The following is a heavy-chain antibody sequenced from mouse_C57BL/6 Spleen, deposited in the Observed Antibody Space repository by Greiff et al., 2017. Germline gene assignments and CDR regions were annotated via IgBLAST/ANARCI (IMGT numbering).Heavy chain of an antibody. Sequence: EVKLMESGGGLVKPGGSLKLSCAASGFTFSDYGMHWVRQAPEKGLEWVAYISSGSSTIYYADTVKGRFTISRDNAKNTLFLQMTSLRSEDTAMYYCARIYSNYAWFAYWGQGTLVTVSA. V-gene: IGHV5-17*01. J-gene: IGHJ3*01. CDR3: ARIYSNYAWFAY. CDR1: GFTFSDYG. D-gene: IGHD2-5*01. CDR2: ISSGSSTI.